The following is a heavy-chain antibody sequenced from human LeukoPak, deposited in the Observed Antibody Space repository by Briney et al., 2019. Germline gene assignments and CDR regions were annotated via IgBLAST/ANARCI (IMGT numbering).Heavy chain of an antibody. J-gene: IGHJ4*02. D-gene: IGHD3-3*01. V-gene: IGHV3-23*01. CDR3: AKRGDGFWSGYYPAPKFDY. CDR2: ITGSGGST. CDR1: GFTFSSYA. Sequence: GGSLRLSCAASGFTFSSYAMSWVRQAPGKGLEWVSAITGSGGSTYYVDSVKGRFTISRGNSKNTLYLQMNSLRAEDTAVYYCAKRGDGFWSGYYPAPKFDYWGQGALVAVSS.